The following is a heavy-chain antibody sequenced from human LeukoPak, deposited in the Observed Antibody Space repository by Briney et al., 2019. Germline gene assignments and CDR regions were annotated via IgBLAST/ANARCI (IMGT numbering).Heavy chain of an antibody. D-gene: IGHD3-10*01. CDR1: GGSISSYY. V-gene: IGHV4-59*08. J-gene: IGHJ4*02. Sequence: SETLSLTCTVSGGSISSYYWSWLRQPPGKGLEWIGYIYYSGSTNYNPSLKSRVTISVDTSKNQFSLKLSSVTAADTAVYYCARRRYYYGSGSYSYYFDYWGQGTLVTVSS. CDR3: ARRRYYYGSGSYSYYFDY. CDR2: IYYSGST.